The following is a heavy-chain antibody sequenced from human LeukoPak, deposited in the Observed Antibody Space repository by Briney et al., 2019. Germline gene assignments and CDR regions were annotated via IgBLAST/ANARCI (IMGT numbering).Heavy chain of an antibody. J-gene: IGHJ6*02. CDR3: AKNQQYYYYGMDV. Sequence: GGSLRLSCAASGFTFSSYWMSWVRRAPGKGLEWVANIKQDGSEKYYVDSVKGRFTISRDNAKNSLYLQMNSLRAEDTAVYYCAKNQQYYYYGMDVWGQGTTVTVSS. CDR1: GFTFSSYW. CDR2: IKQDGSEK. D-gene: IGHD6-13*01. V-gene: IGHV3-7*01.